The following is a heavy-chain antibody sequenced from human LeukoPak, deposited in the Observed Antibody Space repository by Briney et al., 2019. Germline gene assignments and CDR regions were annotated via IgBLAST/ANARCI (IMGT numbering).Heavy chain of an antibody. Sequence: GGSLRLSCAASGFTLDDYAMHWVRQAPGKGLEWVSGISWNSGSIGYADSVKGRFTISRDNAKNSLYLQMNSLRAEDTALYYCAKSYYYDSSGCYDYWGQGTLVTVSS. CDR1: GFTLDDYA. J-gene: IGHJ4*02. V-gene: IGHV3-9*01. D-gene: IGHD3-22*01. CDR3: AKSYYYDSSGCYDY. CDR2: ISWNSGSI.